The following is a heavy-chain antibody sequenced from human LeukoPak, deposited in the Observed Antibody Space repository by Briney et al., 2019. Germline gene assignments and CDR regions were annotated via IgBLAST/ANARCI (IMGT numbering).Heavy chain of an antibody. V-gene: IGHV3-23*01. Sequence: PGGSLRLSCEASGFXFSSYAISWVREAPGKGLEWVSSISGSGGNTYYADSVKGRFTIFRDNSKNTLYMQMNSLRAEDTAVYYCAKLVTHFDYWGQGTLVTVSS. J-gene: IGHJ4*02. CDR2: ISGSGGNT. CDR3: AKLVTHFDY. CDR1: GFXFSSYA. D-gene: IGHD4-23*01.